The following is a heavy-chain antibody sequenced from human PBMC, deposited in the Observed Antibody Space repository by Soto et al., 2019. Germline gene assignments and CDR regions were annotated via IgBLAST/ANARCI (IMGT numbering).Heavy chain of an antibody. V-gene: IGHV3-72*01. D-gene: IGHD3-10*01. CDR1: GFTFSDYY. CDR3: TREKRYYNNLTSFYFDN. CDR2: IRNKANNYAT. Sequence: EVQLVQSGGGLVQPGGSLRLSCAASGFTFSDYYMDWVRRAPGKGLEWVGRIRNKANNYATEYAASLKGRVTFSRDDSENSVYLQMNSLATEDTAVYWCTREKRYYNNLTSFYFDNWGQGTLVTVSS. J-gene: IGHJ4*02.